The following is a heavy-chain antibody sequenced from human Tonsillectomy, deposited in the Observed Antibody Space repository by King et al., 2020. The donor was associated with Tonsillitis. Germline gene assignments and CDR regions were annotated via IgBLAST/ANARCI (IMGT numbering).Heavy chain of an antibody. Sequence: VQLVESGAEVKKPGASVKVSCKASGYTFTSYGIIWVRQAPGQGLEWMGWISAYNGNKNYAQKLQGRVTMTTDTSTSTAYMELRSLISDDTAVYYCAKDYYDSSGYQTYNAFDIWGQGTMVTVSS. D-gene: IGHD3-22*01. J-gene: IGHJ3*02. CDR3: AKDYYDSSGYQTYNAFDI. CDR1: GYTFTSYG. CDR2: ISAYNGNK. V-gene: IGHV1-18*04.